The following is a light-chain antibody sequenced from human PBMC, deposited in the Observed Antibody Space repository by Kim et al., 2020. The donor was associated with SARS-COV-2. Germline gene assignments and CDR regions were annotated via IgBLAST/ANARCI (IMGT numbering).Light chain of an antibody. J-gene: IGKJ1*01. CDR1: QSISNY. CDR3: QQTYTTPPWT. Sequence: DIQMTQSPSSLSASVGDRVTITCRPSQSISNYLNWYQQRPGKAPKLLIYTASTLQSGVPSRFSGSGSGTVFTLTISRLRPEDFATYFCQQTYTTPPWTFGQGTKVDIK. V-gene: IGKV1-39*01. CDR2: TAS.